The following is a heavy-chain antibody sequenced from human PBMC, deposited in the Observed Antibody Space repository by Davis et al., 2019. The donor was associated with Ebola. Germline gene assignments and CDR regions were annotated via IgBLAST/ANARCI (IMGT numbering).Heavy chain of an antibody. D-gene: IGHD5-18*01. Sequence: SETLSLTCTVSGGSISSGGYYWSWIRQHPGKGLEWIGYIYYSGSTYYNPSLKSRVTISVDTSKNQFSLKLSSVTAADTAVYYCARRGYSYGYDYWGQGTLVTVSS. V-gene: IGHV4-31*03. CDR2: IYYSGST. CDR1: GGSISSGGYY. CDR3: ARRGYSYGYDY. J-gene: IGHJ4*02.